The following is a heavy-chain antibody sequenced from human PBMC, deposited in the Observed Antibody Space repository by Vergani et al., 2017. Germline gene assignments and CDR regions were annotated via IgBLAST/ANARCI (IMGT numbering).Heavy chain of an antibody. V-gene: IGHV3-33*01. J-gene: IGHJ5*02. CDR2: TWYDGNNK. Sequence: QVQLVESGGGVVQPGRSLRLSCAASGFTFNQYGMHWVRQAPGKGLEWVAVTWYDGNNKQYADSVKGRFTISRDNSKSTMYLQMNSLRDEDTGVYYCERDLRLLYNRFDPWGQGTLATVSS. CDR1: GFTFNQYG. D-gene: IGHD1-14*01. CDR3: ERDLRLLYNRFDP.